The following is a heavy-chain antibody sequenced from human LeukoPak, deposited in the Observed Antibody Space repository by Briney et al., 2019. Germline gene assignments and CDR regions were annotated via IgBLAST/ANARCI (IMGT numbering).Heavy chain of an antibody. Sequence: GSLRLSCAASGFTFSSYWMHWVRQAPGKGLVGVSRLNSDGSSTSYADSVKGRFAISRDNAETTLHLQMNNLSAEDTAVYYCARASNRNSINFDYWGQGALVTVSS. CDR1: GFTFSSYW. CDR3: ARASNRNSINFDY. D-gene: IGHD1-7*01. CDR2: LNSDGSST. V-gene: IGHV3-74*01. J-gene: IGHJ4*02.